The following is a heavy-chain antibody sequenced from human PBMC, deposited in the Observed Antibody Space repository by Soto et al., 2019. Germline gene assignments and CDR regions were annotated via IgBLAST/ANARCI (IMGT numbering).Heavy chain of an antibody. CDR2: INAGNGNT. CDR1: GYTFTSYA. Sequence: QVQLVQSGAEVKKPGASVKVSCKTSGYTFTSYAVHWARQAPGQRLEWMGWINAGNGNTEYSQKFQGRVTFTRDTSASTADRELSSLRSEDTAVYYCVAVDYGDYWGQGTLVTVSS. CDR3: VAVDYGDY. J-gene: IGHJ4*02. D-gene: IGHD6-19*01. V-gene: IGHV1-3*01.